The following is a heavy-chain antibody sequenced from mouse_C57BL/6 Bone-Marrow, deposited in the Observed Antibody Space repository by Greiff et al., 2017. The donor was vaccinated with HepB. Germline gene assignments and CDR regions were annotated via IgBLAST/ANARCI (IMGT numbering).Heavy chain of an antibody. CDR2: ISDGGSYT. CDR3: ATVYYDYDGFAY. D-gene: IGHD2-4*01. J-gene: IGHJ3*01. V-gene: IGHV5-4*01. Sequence: EVQLVESGGGLVKPGGSLKLSCAASGFTFSSYAMSWVRQTPEKRLEWVATISDGGSYTYYPDNVKGRFTISRDNAKNNLYLQMSHLKSEDTAMYYCATVYYDYDGFAYWGQGTLVTVSA. CDR1: GFTFSSYA.